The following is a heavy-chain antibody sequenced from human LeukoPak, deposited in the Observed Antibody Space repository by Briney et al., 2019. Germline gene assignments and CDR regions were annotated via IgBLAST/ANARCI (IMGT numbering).Heavy chain of an antibody. Sequence: ASVKVSCKASGYTFTGYYMHWVRQAPGQGLEWMGWINPNSGGTNHAQKFQGRVTMTRDTSISTAYMELSRLRSDDTAVYYCARDSEYSGYDLGYWGQGTLVTVSS. J-gene: IGHJ4*02. V-gene: IGHV1-2*02. D-gene: IGHD5-12*01. CDR1: GYTFTGYY. CDR2: INPNSGGT. CDR3: ARDSEYSGYDLGY.